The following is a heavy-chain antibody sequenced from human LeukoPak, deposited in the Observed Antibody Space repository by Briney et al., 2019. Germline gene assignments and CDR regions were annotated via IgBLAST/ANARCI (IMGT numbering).Heavy chain of an antibody. CDR2: ISGSGGST. Sequence: GGSLRLSCAASGFTFSSYAMSWVRQAPWKGLEWVSAISGSGGSTYYADSVKGRFTISRDNSKNTLFLQMNSLRAEDTAVYYCAKTGTPWYYFDYWGQGTLVTVSS. V-gene: IGHV3-23*01. CDR3: AKTGTPWYYFDY. D-gene: IGHD6-13*01. J-gene: IGHJ4*02. CDR1: GFTFSSYA.